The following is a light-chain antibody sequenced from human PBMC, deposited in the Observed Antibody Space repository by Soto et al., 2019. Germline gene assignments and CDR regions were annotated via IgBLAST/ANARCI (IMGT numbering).Light chain of an antibody. CDR1: SSDVGSYNL. Sequence: QSALTQPASVSGSPGQSITISCTGTSSDVGSYNLVSWYQQHPGKAPKLMIYEGSKRPSGVSNRFSGSKSGNTASLTISGLQAEDEADYYCCSYAGSSTGYAFGTGTKLTVL. V-gene: IGLV2-23*01. CDR3: CSYAGSSTGYA. J-gene: IGLJ1*01. CDR2: EGS.